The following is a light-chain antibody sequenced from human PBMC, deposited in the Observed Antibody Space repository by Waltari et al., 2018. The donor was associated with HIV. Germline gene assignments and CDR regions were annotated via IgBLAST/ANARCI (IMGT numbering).Light chain of an antibody. J-gene: IGKJ3*01. Sequence: DIQMTQTPSSLSASIGDRVTITCRASESIFNFVNWYQQKPGKAPQVLIYHASGLLGGVPSRFSGRASGADYTLTISNVQPEDFATYFCQQTYRIPLTFGPVTKVDIK. CDR1: ESIFNF. CDR3: QQTYRIPLT. CDR2: HAS. V-gene: IGKV1-39*01.